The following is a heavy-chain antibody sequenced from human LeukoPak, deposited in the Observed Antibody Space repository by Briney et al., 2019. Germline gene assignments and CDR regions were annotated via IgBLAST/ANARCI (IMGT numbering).Heavy chain of an antibody. D-gene: IGHD6-13*01. Sequence: GGSLRLSCAASGFTVSSNYMTWVRQAPGKGLEWVSVIYSDESTHYADSVKGRFTISRDNAKNTLYLQMNSLRAEDTAVYYCARVRRAAADTGYYYGMDVWGQGTTVTVSS. CDR1: GFTVSSNY. V-gene: IGHV3-53*01. CDR3: ARVRRAAADTGYYYGMDV. CDR2: IYSDEST. J-gene: IGHJ6*02.